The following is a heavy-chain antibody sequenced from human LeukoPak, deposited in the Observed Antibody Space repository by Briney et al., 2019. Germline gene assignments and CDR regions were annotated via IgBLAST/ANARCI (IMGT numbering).Heavy chain of an antibody. CDR2: ISYDGSNK. J-gene: IGHJ6*03. CDR3: ARGYYDFWSGYWSGEYYYYMDV. Sequence: PGGSLRLSCAASGFTFSSYAMHWVRQAPGKGLEWVAVISYDGSNKYYADSVKGRFTISRDNSKNTLYLQMNSLRAEDTAVYYCARGYYDFWSGYWSGEYYYYMDVWGKGTTVTVSS. V-gene: IGHV3-30*04. CDR1: GFTFSSYA. D-gene: IGHD3-3*01.